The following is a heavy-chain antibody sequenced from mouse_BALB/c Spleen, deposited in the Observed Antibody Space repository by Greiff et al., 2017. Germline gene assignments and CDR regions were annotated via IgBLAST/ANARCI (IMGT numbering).Heavy chain of an antibody. D-gene: IGHD1-1*01. Sequence: EVNVVESGGGLVKLGGSLKLSCAASGFTFSSYYMSWVRQTPEKRLELVAAINSNGGSTYYPDTVKGRFTISRDNAKNTLYLQMSSLKSEDTALYYCARHEGGFITTVHFDVWGAGTTVTVSS. CDR2: INSNGGST. V-gene: IGHV5-6-2*01. J-gene: IGHJ1*01. CDR3: ARHEGGFITTVHFDV. CDR1: GFTFSSYY.